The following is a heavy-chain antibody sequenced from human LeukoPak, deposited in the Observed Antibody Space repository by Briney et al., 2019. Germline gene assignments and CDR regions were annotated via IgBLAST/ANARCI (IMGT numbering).Heavy chain of an antibody. CDR3: ASKDYDFWSGYSHYYYGMDV. CDR1: GGSISSGAYY. V-gene: IGHV4-61*08. CDR2: IYYSGST. Sequence: SETLSLTCTVSGGSISSGAYYWTWIRQHPGKGLEWIGYIYYSGSTNYNPSLKSRVTISVDTSKNQFSLKLSSVTAADTAVYYCASKDYDFWSGYSHYYYGMDVWGQGTTVTVSS. J-gene: IGHJ6*02. D-gene: IGHD3-3*01.